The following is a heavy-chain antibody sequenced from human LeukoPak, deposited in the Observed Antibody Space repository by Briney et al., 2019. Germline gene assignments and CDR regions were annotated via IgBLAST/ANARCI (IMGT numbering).Heavy chain of an antibody. J-gene: IGHJ3*02. Sequence: GGSLRLSCAASGFTFSSYAMSWVRQAPGKGLEWVSAISGSGGNTYYADSVKGRFTISRDNSKNTLYLQMNSLRAEDTAVYYCARQNYYGSGSQGDAFDIWGQGTMVTVSS. CDR1: GFTFSSYA. CDR2: ISGSGGNT. D-gene: IGHD3-10*01. CDR3: ARQNYYGSGSQGDAFDI. V-gene: IGHV3-23*01.